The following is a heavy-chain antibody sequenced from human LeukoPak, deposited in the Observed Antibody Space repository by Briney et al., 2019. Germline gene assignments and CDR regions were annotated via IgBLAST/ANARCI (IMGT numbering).Heavy chain of an antibody. V-gene: IGHV1-69*01. Sequence: ASVKVSCKASGGTFSSYAISWVRQAPGQGLEWMGGIIPIFGTANYAQKFQGRVTITADESTSTAYMELSSLRSEDTAVYYCAILKATGVNSPLWGQGTLVTVSS. CDR2: IIPIFGTA. CDR1: GGTFSSYA. CDR3: AILKATGVNSPL. D-gene: IGHD4-23*01. J-gene: IGHJ4*02.